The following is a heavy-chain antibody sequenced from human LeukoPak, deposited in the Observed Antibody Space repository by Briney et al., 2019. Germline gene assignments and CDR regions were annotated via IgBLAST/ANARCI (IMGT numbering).Heavy chain of an antibody. Sequence: GGSLRLSCTASGFTFGDYAMSWFRQAPGKGLEWVGFIRSKAYGGTTEYAASVKGRFTISRDDSKSIAYLQMNSLKTEDTAVYYCTRVPAAGWNDGDYYFDYWGQGTLVTVSS. J-gene: IGHJ4*02. CDR3: TRVPAAGWNDGDYYFDY. V-gene: IGHV3-49*03. CDR2: IRSKAYGGTT. D-gene: IGHD1-1*01. CDR1: GFTFGDYA.